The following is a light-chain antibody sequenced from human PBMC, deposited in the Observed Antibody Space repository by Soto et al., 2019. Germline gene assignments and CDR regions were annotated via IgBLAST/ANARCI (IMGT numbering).Light chain of an antibody. CDR3: QEYSKWPLFT. CDR1: QSVGRN. CDR2: AAS. V-gene: IGKV3-15*01. J-gene: IGKJ3*01. Sequence: EIVVTQSPGILSVSPGDRATLSCRASQSVGRNLAWYQQKPGQAPTLLIYAASTWATGLPARFSGSGSGTDFPLPIRSLQSEDFAVYYCQEYSKWPLFTFGPGTRVDIK.